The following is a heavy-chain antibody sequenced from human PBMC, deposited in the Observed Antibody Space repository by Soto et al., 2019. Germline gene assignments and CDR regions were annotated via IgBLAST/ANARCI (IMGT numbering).Heavy chain of an antibody. D-gene: IGHD1-1*01. CDR2: ISGGGVDT. CDR3: EKDWRTPRWTYGFDI. J-gene: IGHJ3*02. Sequence: GGSLRLSCAASGLTFSSSAMNWVRQAPGEGLQWVSAISGGGVDTYYADSVKGRFTISRDNSYNTLYLQMNSLRAEDTAVYYCEKDWRTPRWTYGFDIWGQGTMVTV. V-gene: IGHV3-23*01. CDR1: GLTFSSSA.